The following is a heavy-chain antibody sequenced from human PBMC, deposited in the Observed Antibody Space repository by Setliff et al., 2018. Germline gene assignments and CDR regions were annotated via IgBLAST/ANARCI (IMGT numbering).Heavy chain of an antibody. D-gene: IGHD3-10*01. CDR1: GCTFTSYA. CDR3: ARGRAHYYFSGSFMDY. V-gene: IGHV1-3*01. Sequence: GASVKVSCKASGCTFTSYAMHWVRQAPGQRLEWMGWINAGNGNTKYPQKFQGRVTITRDTSANIAYMELRSLTSEDTAVYYCARGRAHYYFSGSFMDYWGQGTLVTVSS. CDR2: INAGNGNT. J-gene: IGHJ4*02.